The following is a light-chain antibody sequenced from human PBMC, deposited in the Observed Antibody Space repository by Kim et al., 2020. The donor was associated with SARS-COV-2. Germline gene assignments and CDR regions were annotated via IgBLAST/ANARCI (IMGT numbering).Light chain of an antibody. CDR2: SNV. J-gene: IGLJ3*02. Sequence: GQSVTIPCSGSSSDIGSNTVTWYQQFPGTTPKLLIYSNVQRPSGVPDRFSGSKSGTSASLAISGLQSEDEADYYCASWDDSPSGWVFGGGTKVTVL. CDR1: SSDIGSNT. V-gene: IGLV1-44*01. CDR3: ASWDDSPSGWV.